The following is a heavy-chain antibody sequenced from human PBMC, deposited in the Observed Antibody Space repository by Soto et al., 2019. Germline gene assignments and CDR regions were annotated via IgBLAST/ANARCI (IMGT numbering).Heavy chain of an antibody. CDR2: ISAYNGKA. D-gene: IGHD2-15*01. J-gene: IGHJ3*02. Sequence: ASVKVSCKASGYTFTSYGISWVRQAPGQGLEWMGWISAYNGKANYAQKFQGRVTITADTSTSTAYMELSSLRSEDTAVYYCARSDIVVVVADTANAFDIWGQGTMVTVSS. CDR3: ARSDIVVVVADTANAFDI. V-gene: IGHV1-18*01. CDR1: GYTFTSYG.